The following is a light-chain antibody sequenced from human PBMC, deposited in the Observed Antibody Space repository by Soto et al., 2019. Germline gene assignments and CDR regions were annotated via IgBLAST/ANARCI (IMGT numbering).Light chain of an antibody. CDR1: NRDVGDYNY. CDR3: ISFAGNNWV. CDR2: EVV. J-gene: IGLJ1*01. V-gene: IGLV2-8*01. Sequence: QSVLTQPPSASGSPGQSVTISCTGTNRDVGDYNYVSWYQQHPGKAPKLLIYEVVKRPSGVPDRFSGSKSGNSASLTVSGLRAEDEGDYYCISFAGNNWVFGTGT.